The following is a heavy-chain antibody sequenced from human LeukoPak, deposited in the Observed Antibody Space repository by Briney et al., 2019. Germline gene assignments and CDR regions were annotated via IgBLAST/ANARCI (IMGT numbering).Heavy chain of an antibody. Sequence: SETLSLTCAVYGGSFSGYYWSWIRQPPGKGLEWIGEINHSGSTNYNPSLKSRVTISVDTSKNQFSLKLSSVTAADTAVYYCARASFRGYGDYGYYYYYMDVWGKGTTVTVSS. CDR3: ARASFRGYGDYGYYYYYMDV. CDR1: GGSFSGYY. D-gene: IGHD4-17*01. CDR2: INHSGST. V-gene: IGHV4-34*01. J-gene: IGHJ6*03.